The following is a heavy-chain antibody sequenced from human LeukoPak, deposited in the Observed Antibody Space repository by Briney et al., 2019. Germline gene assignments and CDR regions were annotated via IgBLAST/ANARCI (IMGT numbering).Heavy chain of an antibody. D-gene: IGHD3-10*01. CDR2: INHSGST. J-gene: IGHJ4*02. Sequence: PSETLSLTCAVYGGSFSGYYWSWIRQPPGKGLEWIGEINHSGSTYYNPSLKSRVTIFRDTSKNQFSLKLNSVNAADTAVYYCARLPSLLVRGGYYFDYWGQGTLVTVSS. CDR1: GGSFSGYY. V-gene: IGHV4-34*01. CDR3: ARLPSLLVRGGYYFDY.